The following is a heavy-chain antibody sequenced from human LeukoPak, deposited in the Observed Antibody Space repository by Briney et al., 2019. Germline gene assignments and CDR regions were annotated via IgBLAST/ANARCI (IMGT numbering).Heavy chain of an antibody. CDR2: IYYSGST. D-gene: IGHD4-23*01. V-gene: IGHV4-59*01. Sequence: PSETLSLNCTVSGGSISSYYWSWIRQPPGKGLEWIGYIYYSGSTNYNPSLKSRVTISVDTSKNQFSLKLSSVTAADTAVYYCARAPPGGLDYWGQGTLVTVSS. CDR3: ARAPPGGLDY. CDR1: GGSISSYY. J-gene: IGHJ4*02.